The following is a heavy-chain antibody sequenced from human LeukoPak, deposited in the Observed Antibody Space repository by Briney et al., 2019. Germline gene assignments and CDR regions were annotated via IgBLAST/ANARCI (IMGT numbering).Heavy chain of an antibody. D-gene: IGHD2-8*01. CDR3: ARDPVYVTLMREDV. Sequence: SQTLSLTCTVSGGSISSGSYYWSWIRQPAGKGLEWIGRIYTSGSTNYNPSLKSRVTISVDTSKNQFFLKLSSVTAADTAVYYCARDPVYVTLMREDVWGKGTTVTVSS. J-gene: IGHJ6*04. V-gene: IGHV4-61*02. CDR1: GGSISSGSYY. CDR2: IYTSGST.